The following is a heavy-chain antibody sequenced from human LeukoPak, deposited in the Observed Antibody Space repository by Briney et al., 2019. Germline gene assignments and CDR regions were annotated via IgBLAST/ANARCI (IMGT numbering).Heavy chain of an antibody. Sequence: SETLSLTCTVSGGSISSSSYYWSWIRHPPGKGLEWIGYIYYSGSTNYNPSLKSRVTISVDTSKNQFSLKLSSVTAADMAVYYCASCIAARGDAFDIWGQGTMVTVSS. CDR1: GGSISSSSYY. J-gene: IGHJ3*02. CDR3: ASCIAARGDAFDI. CDR2: IYYSGST. D-gene: IGHD6-6*01. V-gene: IGHV4-61*01.